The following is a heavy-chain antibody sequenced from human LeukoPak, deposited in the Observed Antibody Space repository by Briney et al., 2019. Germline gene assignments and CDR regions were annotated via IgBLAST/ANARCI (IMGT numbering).Heavy chain of an antibody. D-gene: IGHD3-9*01. CDR3: ARVTGYTIEDYFDY. J-gene: IGHJ4*02. Sequence: SETLSLTCTVSGGSISSYYWSWIRQPPGKGLEWIGCIYYSGSTNYNPSFKSRVTISVKTSKNQFSLKLRSVTAADTAVYYCARVTGYTIEDYFDYWGQGTLVTVSS. CDR1: GGSISSYY. V-gene: IGHV4-59*01. CDR2: IYYSGST.